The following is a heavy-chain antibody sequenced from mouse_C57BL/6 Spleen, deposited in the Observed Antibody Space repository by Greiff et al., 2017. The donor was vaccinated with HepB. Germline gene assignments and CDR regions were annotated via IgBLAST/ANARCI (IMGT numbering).Heavy chain of an antibody. CDR1: GFNIKDYY. J-gene: IGHJ4*01. CDR3: TTPYSTPYAMDY. V-gene: IGHV14-1*01. D-gene: IGHD2-5*01. Sequence: EVQLQQSGAELVRPGASVKLSCTASGFNIKDYYMHWVKQRPEQVLEWIGRIDPEDGDTEYAPKFQGKATMTADTSSNTAYLQLSSLTSEDTAVYYCTTPYSTPYAMDYWGQGTSVTVSS. CDR2: IDPEDGDT.